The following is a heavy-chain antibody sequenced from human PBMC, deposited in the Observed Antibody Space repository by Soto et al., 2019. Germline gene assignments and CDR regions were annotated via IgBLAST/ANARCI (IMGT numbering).Heavy chain of an antibody. V-gene: IGHV3-72*01. D-gene: IGHD1-26*01. J-gene: IGHJ4*02. CDR1: GFTFSDYY. CDR3: ARVRGASYFDY. CDR2: SRDRANSYST. Sequence: EVQLVESGGGLVQPGGSLRLSCAASGFTFSDYYMDWVRQAPGKGLEWVGRSRDRANSYSTEYAASVKGRFTISRDDSKNSVYLQMNSLKIEDTAVYYCARVRGASYFDYWGQGSLVTVSS.